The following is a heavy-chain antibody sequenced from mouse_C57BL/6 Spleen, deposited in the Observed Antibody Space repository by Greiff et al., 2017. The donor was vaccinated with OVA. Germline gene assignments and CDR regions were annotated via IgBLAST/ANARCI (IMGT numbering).Heavy chain of an antibody. V-gene: IGHV5-17*01. Sequence: DVKLVESGGGLVKPGGSLKLSCAASGFTFSDYGMHWVRQAPEKGLEWVAYISSGSSTIYYADTVKGRFTISRDNAKTTLFLQMTSLRSEDTAMYYCARVYYGYDYAMDYWGQGASVTVST. CDR3: ARVYYGYDYAMDY. D-gene: IGHD2-2*01. J-gene: IGHJ4*01. CDR1: GFTFSDYG. CDR2: ISSGSSTI.